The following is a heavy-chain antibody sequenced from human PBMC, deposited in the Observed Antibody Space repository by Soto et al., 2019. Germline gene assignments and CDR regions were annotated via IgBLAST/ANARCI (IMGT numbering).Heavy chain of an antibody. Sequence: QVQLQQWGAGLLKPSETLSLTCAVYGGSFSGYYWSWIRQPPGKGLEWIGEINHSGSTNYNPSLNSRVTISVDTSKNQFSLKLSSVTAADTAVYYCARGRHRRRIAAAVPILGMDVWGQGTTVTVSS. CDR1: GGSFSGYY. CDR2: INHSGST. CDR3: ARGRHRRRIAAAVPILGMDV. D-gene: IGHD6-13*01. V-gene: IGHV4-34*01. J-gene: IGHJ6*02.